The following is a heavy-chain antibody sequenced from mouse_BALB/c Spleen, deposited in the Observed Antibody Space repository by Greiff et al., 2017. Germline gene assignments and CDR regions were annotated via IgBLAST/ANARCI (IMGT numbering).Heavy chain of an antibody. V-gene: IGHV5-4*02. J-gene: IGHJ3*01. Sequence: EVQRVESGGGLVKPGGSLKLSCAASGFTFSDYYMYWVRQTPEKRLEWVATISDGGSYTYYPDSVKGRFTISRDNAKNNLYLQMSSLKSEDTAMYYCARDEGDGYYGGFAYWGQGTLVTVSA. CDR2: ISDGGSYT. CDR3: ARDEGDGYYGGFAY. D-gene: IGHD2-3*01. CDR1: GFTFSDYY.